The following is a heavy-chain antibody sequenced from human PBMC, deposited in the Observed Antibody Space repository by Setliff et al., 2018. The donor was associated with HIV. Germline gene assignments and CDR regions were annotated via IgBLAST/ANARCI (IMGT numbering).Heavy chain of an antibody. J-gene: IGHJ4*03. CDR1: GFTFDDYA. CDR3: ARCPPRVYGEDY. V-gene: IGHV3-43D*03. D-gene: IGHD4-17*01. CDR2: ISWDGGSS. Sequence: GESLKISCAASGFTFDDYAMHWVRQAPGKGLEWVSFISWDGGSSDYADSVKGRFTISRDNSKSSLFLQMDSLRAEDTAVYYCARCPPRVYGEDYWGQKTMVTVSS.